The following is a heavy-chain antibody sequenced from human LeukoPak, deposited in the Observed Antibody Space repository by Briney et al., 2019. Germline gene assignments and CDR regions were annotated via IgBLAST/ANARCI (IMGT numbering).Heavy chain of an antibody. J-gene: IGHJ4*02. V-gene: IGHV3-21*01. CDR1: GFTFSSYS. D-gene: IGHD3-22*01. Sequence: GGSLRVSCAASGFTFSSYSMNWVRQARGKGLEWVSSISSSSSYIYYADSVKGRFTISRDNAKNSLYLQMNSLRAEDTAVYYCARNQGYYDSSGYAEIDYWGQGTLVTVSS. CDR3: ARNQGYYDSSGYAEIDY. CDR2: ISSSSSYI.